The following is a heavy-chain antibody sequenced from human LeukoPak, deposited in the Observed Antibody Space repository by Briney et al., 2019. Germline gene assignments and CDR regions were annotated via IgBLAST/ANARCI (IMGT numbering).Heavy chain of an antibody. CDR2: IYYSGST. D-gene: IGHD4-17*01. Sequence: SETLSLTCTVSGGSISSYYWSWIRQPPGKGLEWIGYIYYSGSTNYNPSLKSRVTISVDTSKNQFSLKLSSVTAADTAVYYCARSSVGYYGDPARFDYWGQGTLVTVSS. V-gene: IGHV4-59*08. CDR3: ARSSVGYYGDPARFDY. CDR1: GGSISSYY. J-gene: IGHJ4*02.